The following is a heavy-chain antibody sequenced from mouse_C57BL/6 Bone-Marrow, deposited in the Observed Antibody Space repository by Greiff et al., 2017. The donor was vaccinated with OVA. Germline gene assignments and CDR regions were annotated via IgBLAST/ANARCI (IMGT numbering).Heavy chain of an antibody. Sequence: VKVVESGAELARPGASVKLSCKASGYTFTSYGISWVKQRTGQGLEWIGEIYPRSGNTYYNEKFKGKATLTADKSSSTAYMELRSLTSEDSAVYFCAKIDNWDSWFAYWGQGTLVTVSA. V-gene: IGHV1-81*01. J-gene: IGHJ3*01. CDR1: GYTFTSYG. CDR2: IYPRSGNT. CDR3: AKIDNWDSWFAY. D-gene: IGHD4-1*02.